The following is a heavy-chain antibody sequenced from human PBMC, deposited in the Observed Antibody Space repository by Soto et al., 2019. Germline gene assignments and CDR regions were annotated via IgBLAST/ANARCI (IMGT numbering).Heavy chain of an antibody. V-gene: IGHV3-23*01. J-gene: IGHJ6*02. Sequence: EVQLLESGGGLVQPGGSLRLSCAASGFTFSRFAMNWVRQAPGKGLEWVSGIGDSGSTTYYADSVKGRFTISRDNSKNTLFLQMNSLRAEDTAIYYCAKDSIGDYYYYGMDVWGQGTTVTVSS. D-gene: IGHD2-15*01. CDR1: GFTFSRFA. CDR3: AKDSIGDYYYYGMDV. CDR2: IGDSGSTT.